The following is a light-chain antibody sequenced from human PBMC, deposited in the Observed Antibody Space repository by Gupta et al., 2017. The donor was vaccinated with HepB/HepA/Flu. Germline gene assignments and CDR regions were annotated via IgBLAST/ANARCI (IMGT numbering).Light chain of an antibody. Sequence: ELVLTQSADFPSVTPKEKVTTTCRASQSIGSSLHWYQQKPDQSPKLLIKYASQSFSAVPSRFSGSGSGTDFTLTINSLEAEDAATYYCHQSSSLPRTFGQGTKVEIK. V-gene: IGKV6-21*01. CDR1: QSIGSS. CDR3: HQSSSLPRT. J-gene: IGKJ1*01. CDR2: YAS.